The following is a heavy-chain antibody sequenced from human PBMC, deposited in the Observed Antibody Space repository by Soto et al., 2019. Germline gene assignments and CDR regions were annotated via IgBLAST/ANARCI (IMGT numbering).Heavy chain of an antibody. D-gene: IGHD5-12*01. Sequence: PSETLSLTCTVSGASISSSYWSWIRQSPERGLEWIAYVYHTGATNYNPSLKSRVTISPDTSKGQFSLNLTSLTTADTAVYFCARGGNRYSNVASGVGGFDYWGQGSLVTVSS. CDR3: ARGGNRYSNVASGVGGFDY. J-gene: IGHJ4*02. CDR1: GASISSSY. V-gene: IGHV4-59*01. CDR2: VYHTGAT.